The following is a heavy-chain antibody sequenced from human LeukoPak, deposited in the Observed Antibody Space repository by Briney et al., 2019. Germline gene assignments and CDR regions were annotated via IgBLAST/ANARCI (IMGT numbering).Heavy chain of an antibody. CDR3: AKLGYPRVVTVFQNYYYYMDV. CDR2: ISGSGGST. V-gene: IGHV3-23*01. CDR1: GFTFSSYA. D-gene: IGHD3-3*01. Sequence: GGCLRLSCAASGFTFSSYAMSWVRQAPGKGLEWVSAISGSGGSTYYADSVKGRFTISRDNSKNTLYLQMNSLRAEDTAVYYCAKLGYPRVVTVFQNYYYYMDVWGKGTTVTVSS. J-gene: IGHJ6*03.